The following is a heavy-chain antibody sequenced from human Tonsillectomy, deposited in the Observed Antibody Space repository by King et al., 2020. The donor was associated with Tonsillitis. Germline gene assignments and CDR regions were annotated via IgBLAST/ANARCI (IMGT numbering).Heavy chain of an antibody. V-gene: IGHV3-11*06. CDR2: ISSSSSYT. J-gene: IGHJ3*02. CDR1: GFTFSDYY. CDR3: ARAPSIGGYCSSTSCIAI. Sequence: VQLVESGGGLVKPGGSLRLSCAASGFTFSDYYMSWIRQAPGKGLEWVSYISSSSSYTNYADSVKGRFTISRDNAKNSLYLQMNSLRAEDTAVYYCARAPSIGGYCSSTSCIAIWGQGTMVTVSS. D-gene: IGHD2-2*01.